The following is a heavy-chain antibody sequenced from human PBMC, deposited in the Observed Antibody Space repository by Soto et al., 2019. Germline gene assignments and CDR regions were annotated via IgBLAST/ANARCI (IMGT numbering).Heavy chain of an antibody. Sequence: GESLKISCKGSGYSFTSYWISWLRQIPGKGLEWMGRIDPSDSYTNYSPSFQGHVTISADKSIRNAYLQWSRLKASDTAMYYCARRTAWEPHAFDIWGQGTMVTV. CDR3: ARRTAWEPHAFDI. D-gene: IGHD1-26*01. CDR1: GYSFTSYW. V-gene: IGHV5-10-1*01. CDR2: IDPSDSYT. J-gene: IGHJ3*02.